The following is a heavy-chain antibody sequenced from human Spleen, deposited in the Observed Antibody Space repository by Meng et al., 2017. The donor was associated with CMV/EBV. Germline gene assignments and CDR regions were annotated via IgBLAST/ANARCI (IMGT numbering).Heavy chain of an antibody. CDR1: GFTFDAYV. Sequence: GGSLRLSCAASGFTFDAYVMHWVRQAPGKGLEWVSGISWDSGTIDYADSVKGRFTISRDNAKNSLYLQMNSLRAEDTALYYCAKAHAGGTTGNYYDLDVWGQGTTVTVSS. CDR3: AKAHAGGTTGNYYDLDV. CDR2: ISWDSGTI. J-gene: IGHJ6*02. D-gene: IGHD4-11*01. V-gene: IGHV3-9*01.